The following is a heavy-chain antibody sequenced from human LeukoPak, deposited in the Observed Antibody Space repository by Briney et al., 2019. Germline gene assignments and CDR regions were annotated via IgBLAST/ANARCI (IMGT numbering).Heavy chain of an antibody. CDR2: ISSSGSTR. CDR1: GFTFSTYE. J-gene: IGHJ2*01. V-gene: IGHV3-48*03. Sequence: PGGSLRLSCAVAGFTFSTYEMNWVRQAPGKGLEWVSYISSSGSTRYYADSVKGRFTISRDDAKNSVYLQMNSLRGEDTAVYYCARGGLQMATSYWYFDLWGRGRLVTVSS. CDR3: ARGGLQMATSYWYFDL. D-gene: IGHD5-24*01.